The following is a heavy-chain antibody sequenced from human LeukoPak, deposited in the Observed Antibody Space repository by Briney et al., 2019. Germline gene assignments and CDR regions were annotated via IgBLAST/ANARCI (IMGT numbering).Heavy chain of an antibody. CDR1: GGSISSYY. CDR3: ARLNDWYFDL. J-gene: IGHJ2*01. Sequence: PSETLSLTCTVSGGSISSYYWSWIRQPPGKGLEWIGYIYYSGSTNYNPSLKSRVTISVDTSKNQFSLKLSSVTAADTAVYYCARLNDWYFDLWGRGTLVTVSS. CDR2: IYYSGST. V-gene: IGHV4-59*08.